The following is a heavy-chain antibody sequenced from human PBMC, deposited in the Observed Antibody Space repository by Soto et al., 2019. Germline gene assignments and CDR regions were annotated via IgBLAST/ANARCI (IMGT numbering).Heavy chain of an antibody. V-gene: IGHV1-3*01. CDR2: INAGNGNT. J-gene: IGHJ6*02. CDR3: ARDFTDSSGPTLGMGV. CDR1: GYTFTSYA. D-gene: IGHD6-19*01. Sequence: ASVKVSCKASGYTFTSYAMHWVRQAPGQRLEWMGWINAGNGNTKYSQKFQGRVTITRDTSASTAYMELSSVTAADTAVYYCARDFTDSSGPTLGMGVWGQGTTVTVSS.